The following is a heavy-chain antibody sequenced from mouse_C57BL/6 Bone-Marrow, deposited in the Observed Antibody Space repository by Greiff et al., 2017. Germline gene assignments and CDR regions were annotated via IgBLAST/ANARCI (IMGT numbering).Heavy chain of an antibody. V-gene: IGHV1-82*01. CDR2: IYPGDGDT. D-gene: IGHD2-2*01. J-gene: IGHJ3*01. CDR1: GYAFTSSW. Sequence: QVQLQQSGPELVKPGASVKISCKASGYAFTSSWMNWVKQRPGQGLEWIGGIYPGDGDTNYNGKFKGKATLTADKSSSTAYMQLSSLTSEDSAVYFCARGGYNAWFADWGQGTLVTVSA. CDR3: ARGGYNAWFAD.